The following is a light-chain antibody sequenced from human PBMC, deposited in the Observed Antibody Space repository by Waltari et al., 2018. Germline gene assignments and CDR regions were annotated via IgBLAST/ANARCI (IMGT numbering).Light chain of an antibody. CDR2: KAS. V-gene: IGKV1-5*03. Sequence: DIQMTQSPSTLSASVGDRVTITCRASQNINRWLAWYQQKPGKAPKLPISKASTLENEVPSRFSGSGFGTEFTLTITSLQPDDSATFYCQHYSSYPPTFGGGTKVEIK. J-gene: IGKJ4*01. CDR3: QHYSSYPPT. CDR1: QNINRW.